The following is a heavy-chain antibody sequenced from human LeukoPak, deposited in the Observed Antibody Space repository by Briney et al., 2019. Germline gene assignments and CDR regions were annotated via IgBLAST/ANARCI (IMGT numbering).Heavy chain of an antibody. J-gene: IGHJ3*02. V-gene: IGHV4-59*01. CDR3: AREPTFITRKGFDI. Sequence: SETLSLTCTVSGGSISSYYWSWIRQPPGKGLEWIGYIYYSGSTNYNPSLKSQVTISVDTSKDQFSLKLSSVTAADTAVYYCAREPTFITRKGFDIWGQGTMVTVSS. CDR2: IYYSGST. D-gene: IGHD3-22*01. CDR1: GGSISSYY.